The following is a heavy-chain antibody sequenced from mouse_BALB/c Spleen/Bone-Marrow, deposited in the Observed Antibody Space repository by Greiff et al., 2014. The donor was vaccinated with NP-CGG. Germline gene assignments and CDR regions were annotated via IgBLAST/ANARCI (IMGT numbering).Heavy chain of an antibody. V-gene: IGHV3-2*02. CDR1: GYSITRDYA. CDR3: ARSRYRYLFAY. Sequence: VQLKESGTGLGEPSQSLSLTCTVTGYSITRDYAWNWVRQFSGKKMEWMGYISYSGSTSYNPSLKSRISITRDTSKNQSFLQLNSVTTEDTAAYYCARSRYRYLFAYWGQGTLVTVSA. J-gene: IGHJ3*01. D-gene: IGHD2-14*01. CDR2: ISYSGST.